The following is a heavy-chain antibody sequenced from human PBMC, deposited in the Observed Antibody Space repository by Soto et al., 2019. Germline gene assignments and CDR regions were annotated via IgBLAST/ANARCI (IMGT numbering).Heavy chain of an antibody. Sequence: GGSLRLSCAASGFTFSSYVMSWVRQAPGKGLEWVSAISGSGTVAYNADSVKGRFTISRDNSKNTLYLQMNSLRAEDTAVYYCAKEVAGSSYWYFDLWGRGTLVTVSS. CDR3: AKEVAGSSYWYFDL. D-gene: IGHD6-19*01. CDR2: ISGSGTVA. V-gene: IGHV3-23*01. J-gene: IGHJ2*01. CDR1: GFTFSSYV.